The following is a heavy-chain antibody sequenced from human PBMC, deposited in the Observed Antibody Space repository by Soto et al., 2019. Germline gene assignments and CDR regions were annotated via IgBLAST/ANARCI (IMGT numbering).Heavy chain of an antibody. CDR2: IINIGTRA. CDR1: GFTFNDYA. J-gene: IGHJ6*02. V-gene: IGHV3-23*04. Sequence: EVQLVESGGGLAQPGGSLRLSCAASGFTFNDYAMTWVRQAPGKGLEWISTIINIGTRADYADSVKGRFTISRDHSKNALYLQINRLRAEDTAVYFFARLSPSRTYYYSGMDVWGQGTTVTVSS. CDR3: ARLSPSRTYYYSGMDV. D-gene: IGHD2-15*01.